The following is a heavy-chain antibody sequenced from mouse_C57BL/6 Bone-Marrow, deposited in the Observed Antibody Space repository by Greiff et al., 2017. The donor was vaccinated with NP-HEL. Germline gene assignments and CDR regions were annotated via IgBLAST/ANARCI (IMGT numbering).Heavy chain of an antibody. D-gene: IGHD1-1*01. CDR2: IHPNSGST. CDR1: GYTFTSYW. V-gene: IGHV1-64*01. Sequence: VQLQQPGAELVKPGASVKLSCKASGYTFTSYWMHWVKQRPGQGLEWIGMIHPNSGSTNYNEKFKSKATLTVDKSSSTAYMQLSSLTSEDSAVYYCALVITTVVATDYFDYWGQGTTLTVSS. J-gene: IGHJ2*01. CDR3: ALVITTVVATDYFDY.